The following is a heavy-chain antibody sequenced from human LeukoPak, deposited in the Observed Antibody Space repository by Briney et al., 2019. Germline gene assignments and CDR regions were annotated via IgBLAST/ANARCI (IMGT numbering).Heavy chain of an antibody. CDR1: GYSIRNGYW. Sequence: SSGTLSLTCSVSGYSIRNGYWWSWVRQPPGKGLEWIGEISHSGSTNYNPSLKSRVTISADTSENQFSLKLSSVTAADTAVYYCARDPGPDVLLWFGDGGCYFDYWGQGTLVTVSS. D-gene: IGHD3-10*01. CDR2: ISHSGST. CDR3: ARDPGPDVLLWFGDGGCYFDY. J-gene: IGHJ4*02. V-gene: IGHV4-4*02.